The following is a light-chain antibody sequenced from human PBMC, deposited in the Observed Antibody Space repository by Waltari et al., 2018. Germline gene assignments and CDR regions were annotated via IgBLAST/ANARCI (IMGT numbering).Light chain of an antibody. V-gene: IGLV2-14*03. Sequence: QSALTQPASVSGSPGQSIAISCTGTSSDIGAYNYVSWYQQHPGKAPKLMIYDVSNRHSGFSSRFSGSKSGNTASLTISGLQAEDEADYYCSSYTSSSTRVFGTGTKVTVL. CDR1: SSDIGAYNY. CDR2: DVS. CDR3: SSYTSSSTRV. J-gene: IGLJ1*01.